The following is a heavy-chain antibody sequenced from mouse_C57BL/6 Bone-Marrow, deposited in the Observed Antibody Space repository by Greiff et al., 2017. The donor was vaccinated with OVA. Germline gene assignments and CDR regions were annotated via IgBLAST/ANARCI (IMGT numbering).Heavy chain of an antibody. CDR1: GYTFTDYY. CDR3: ARRRLLYAMDY. V-gene: IGHV1-26*01. D-gene: IGHD1-1*01. Sequence: EVQLQQSGPELVKPGASVKVSCKASGYTFTDYYMNWVKQSHGKSLEWIGDINPNNGGTSYNQKFKGKATLTVDKSSSTAYMELRSLTSEDSAVYYCARRRLLYAMDYWGQGTSVTVSS. J-gene: IGHJ4*01. CDR2: INPNNGGT.